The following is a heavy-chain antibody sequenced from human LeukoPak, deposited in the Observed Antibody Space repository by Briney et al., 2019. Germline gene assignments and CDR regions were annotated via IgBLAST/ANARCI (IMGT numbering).Heavy chain of an antibody. CDR1: GYTLTELS. J-gene: IGHJ4*02. Sequence: ASVKVSCKVSGYTLTELSMHSGREAPGKRRERMGGFDPEDGETIYAQKFQGRVTMTEDTTTDTAYMELSSLRSEDTAVYYCATDWWERESRGFDYWGQGTLVTVSS. D-gene: IGHD1-26*01. V-gene: IGHV1-24*01. CDR2: FDPEDGET. CDR3: ATDWWERESRGFDY.